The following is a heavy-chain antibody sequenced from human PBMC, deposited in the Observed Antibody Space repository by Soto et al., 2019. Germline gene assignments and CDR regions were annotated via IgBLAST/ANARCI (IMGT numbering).Heavy chain of an antibody. J-gene: IGHJ4*02. CDR2: ISYDGSNK. CDR1: GFTFSSYG. CDR3: VKEAAAGIPDFYFDY. D-gene: IGHD6-13*01. Sequence: QVQLVESGGGVVQPGRSLRLSWAASGFTFSSYGMHWVRQAPGKGLEWVAVISYDGSNKYYADSVKGRFTISRDNSKNTLYLQMNSLRAEDTAVYYCVKEAAAGIPDFYFDYWGQGTLVTVSS. V-gene: IGHV3-30*18.